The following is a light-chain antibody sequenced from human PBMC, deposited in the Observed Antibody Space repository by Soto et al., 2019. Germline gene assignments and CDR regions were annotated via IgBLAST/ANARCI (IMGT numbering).Light chain of an antibody. Sequence: HSALTQPASVSGSPGQSITISCTGASGDVGSYNLVSWYHHHPGKAPKLIIYEVTKRPSGVSSRFSGSKSGNTASLTISGLQAEDEGDYFCCSYAGSSTLWVFGGGTKLTVL. CDR1: SGDVGSYNL. CDR3: CSYAGSSTLWV. CDR2: EVT. V-gene: IGLV2-23*02. J-gene: IGLJ3*02.